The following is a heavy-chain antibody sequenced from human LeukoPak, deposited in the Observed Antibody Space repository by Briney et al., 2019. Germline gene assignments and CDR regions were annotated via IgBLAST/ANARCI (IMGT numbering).Heavy chain of an antibody. J-gene: IGHJ6*03. D-gene: IGHD2-15*01. CDR3: ARFPGSAEYRHYYYMDV. V-gene: IGHV4-39*07. CDR1: GGSISRSPYY. Sequence: SETLSLTCTVSGGSISRSPYYWGWIRQPPGKGLEWIGSIYYSGSFYNNPSLNSRVTISVDTSKNQFSLKLSSVIAADTAVYYCARFPGSAEYRHYYYMDVWGKGTTVTVSS. CDR2: IYYSGSF.